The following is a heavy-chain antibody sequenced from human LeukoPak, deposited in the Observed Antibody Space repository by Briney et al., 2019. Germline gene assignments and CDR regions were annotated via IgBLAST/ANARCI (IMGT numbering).Heavy chain of an antibody. Sequence: ASVKVSCKASGYTFTSHYIHWVRLAPGQGLEWMGVIIPSGGSAICAQKFQDRATLTMDMSTTTVYMELSSLRSDDTAMYYCTRTVGSYFDYWGQGTLVTVSS. V-gene: IGHV1-46*01. CDR3: TRTVGSYFDY. CDR2: IIPSGGSA. J-gene: IGHJ4*02. D-gene: IGHD3-10*01. CDR1: GYTFTSHY.